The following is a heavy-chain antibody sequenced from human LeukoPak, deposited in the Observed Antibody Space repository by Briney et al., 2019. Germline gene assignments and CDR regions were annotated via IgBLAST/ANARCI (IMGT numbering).Heavy chain of an antibody. CDR2: IYNSGST. CDR3: ATVLRAGVDY. CDR1: GGSLSSGGSY. V-gene: IGHV4-31*03. D-gene: IGHD3-10*01. Sequence: SETLSLTCTVSGGSLSSGGSYWNWIRQHPGKGLEWIGHIYNSGSTYYNPSLKSRVTISVDTSKNQFSLKLSSVTAADTAVYYCATVLRAGVDYWGQGTLVTVSS. J-gene: IGHJ4*02.